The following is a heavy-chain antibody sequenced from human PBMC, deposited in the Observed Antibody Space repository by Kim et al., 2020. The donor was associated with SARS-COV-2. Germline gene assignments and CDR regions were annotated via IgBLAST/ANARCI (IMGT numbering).Heavy chain of an antibody. J-gene: IGHJ4*02. CDR1: GGSFSGYY. CDR3: ARVPKVARAVAGTRWGRKYYFDY. D-gene: IGHD6-19*01. CDR2: INHSGST. V-gene: IGHV4-34*01. Sequence: SETLSLTCAVYGGSFSGYYWSWIRQPPGKGLEWIGEINHSGSTNYNPSLKSRVTISGDTSKNQFSLKLSSVTAADTAVYYCARVPKVARAVAGTRWGRKYYFDYWGQGTLVTVSS.